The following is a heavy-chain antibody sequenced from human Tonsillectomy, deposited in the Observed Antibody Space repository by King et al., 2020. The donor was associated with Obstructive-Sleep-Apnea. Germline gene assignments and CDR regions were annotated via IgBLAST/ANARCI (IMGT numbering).Heavy chain of an antibody. D-gene: IGHD5-18*01. CDR2: IYWDDDK. J-gene: IGHJ4*02. CDR3: ANITAMVGSYDYYFDY. CDR1: GFSLRTSGVG. Sequence: ITLKESGPTLVKPTQTLTLTCTFSGFSLRTSGVGVGWIRQPPGKALEWLALIYWDDDKRYSPSLKSRLTITKDTSKNQVVLTMTNMDPVDTATYYCANITAMVGSYDYYFDYWGQGNLVTVSS. V-gene: IGHV2-5*02.